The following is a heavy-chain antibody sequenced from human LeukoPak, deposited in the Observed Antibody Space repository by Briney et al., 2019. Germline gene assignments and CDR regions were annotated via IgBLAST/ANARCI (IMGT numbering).Heavy chain of an antibody. J-gene: IGHJ5*02. CDR2: IYTSGST. V-gene: IGHV3-66*02. Sequence: PGGSLRLSCAASGFSLSSTYMRWVRQAPGKGLEWVSLIYTSGSTFYADSVMGRFTISRDNSKNTLFLQMNSLRAEDSAVYYCTRGRAGTQSWVEFDLWGQGTLVTVSS. CDR1: GFSLSSTY. D-gene: IGHD3-10*01. CDR3: TRGRAGTQSWVEFDL.